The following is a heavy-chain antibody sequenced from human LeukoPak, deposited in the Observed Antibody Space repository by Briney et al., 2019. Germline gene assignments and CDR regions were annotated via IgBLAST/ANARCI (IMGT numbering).Heavy chain of an antibody. V-gene: IGHV4-39*01. CDR1: GGSISSSSYY. J-gene: IGHJ4*02. CDR2: IYYSGST. CDR3: ARHRNEYDYGDYQVIDY. Sequence: ETLSLTCTVSGGSISSSSYYWGWIRQPPGKGLEWIGSIYYSGSTYYNPSLKSRVTISVDTSKNQFSLKLSSVTAADTAVYYCARHRNEYDYGDYQVIDYWGQGTLVTVSS. D-gene: IGHD4-17*01.